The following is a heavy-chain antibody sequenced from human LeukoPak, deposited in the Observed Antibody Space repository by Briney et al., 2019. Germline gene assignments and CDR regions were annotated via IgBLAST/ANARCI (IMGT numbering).Heavy chain of an antibody. Sequence: GGSLRLSCAASGVAFSSYAMSWVGQTPGKGLEGVSVISGSGGSTDYADSVKGRFTISRDNSKNTLYVQMNSLRAEDTAVYYCAKGSTMYTAYYFDYWGQGTLVTVSS. D-gene: IGHD3-10*02. CDR3: AKGSTMYTAYYFDY. CDR1: GVAFSSYA. J-gene: IGHJ4*02. V-gene: IGHV3-23*01. CDR2: ISGSGGST.